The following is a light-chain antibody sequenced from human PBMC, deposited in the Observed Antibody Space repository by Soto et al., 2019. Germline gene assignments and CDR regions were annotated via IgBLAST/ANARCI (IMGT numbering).Light chain of an antibody. V-gene: IGLV2-23*01. CDR3: CSNAGSSTPYV. Sequence: QSALTQPASVSGSPGQSITISCSGTSTAVGSYNLVSWYQQHSGKAPKIMFYEGSTRPSVVHKRFSYSKSGNTAALTISGRQSEDEADYYCCSNAGSSTPYVFGTGTKLTVL. CDR2: EGS. J-gene: IGLJ1*01. CDR1: STAVGSYNL.